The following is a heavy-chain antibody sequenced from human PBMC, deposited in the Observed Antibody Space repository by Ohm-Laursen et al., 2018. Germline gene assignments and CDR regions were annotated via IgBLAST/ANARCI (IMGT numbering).Heavy chain of an antibody. V-gene: IGHV3-15*01. CDR1: GFTFSNAW. J-gene: IGHJ6*02. CDR3: TTASRGGPNYYYYGMDV. CDR2: IKSKTDGGTT. D-gene: IGHD2-15*01. Sequence: GSLRLSCTASGFTFSNAWMSWVRQAPGKGLEWVGRIKSKTDGGTTDYAAPVKGRFTISRDDSKNTLYLQMNSLKTEDTAVYYCTTASRGGPNYYYYGMDVWGQGTTVTVSS.